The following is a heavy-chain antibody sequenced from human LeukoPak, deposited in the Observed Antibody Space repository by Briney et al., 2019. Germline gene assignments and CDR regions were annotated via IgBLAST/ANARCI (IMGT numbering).Heavy chain of an antibody. V-gene: IGHV4-4*07. Sequence: SETLSLTCTVSGGSISSYYWSWIRQPAEKGLEWIGRIFSSGNTNYNPSLKSRVTMSVDTSKSQFSLTLNSVTAADTAVYYCARGTSVSGADFDYWGQGTLVTVSS. CDR2: IFSSGNT. J-gene: IGHJ4*02. D-gene: IGHD5/OR15-5a*01. CDR3: ARGTSVSGADFDY. CDR1: GGSISSYY.